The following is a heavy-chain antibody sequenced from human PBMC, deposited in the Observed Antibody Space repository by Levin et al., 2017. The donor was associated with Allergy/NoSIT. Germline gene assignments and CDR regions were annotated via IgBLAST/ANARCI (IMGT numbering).Heavy chain of an antibody. J-gene: IGHJ3*01. CDR3: ARIPLTMVRGATVPNACDV. CDR2: IDWDDIK. CDR1: GFSLSTRGMC. D-gene: IGHD3-10*01. Sequence: TLSLTCTFSGFSLSTRGMCVAWIRQPPGKALEWLALIDWDDIKYYSTSMKRRGTSSKDTSKNQVVLTMTNMDPVDTATYYFARIPLTMVRGATVPNACDVWGHGTMVPVSS. V-gene: IGHV2-70*01.